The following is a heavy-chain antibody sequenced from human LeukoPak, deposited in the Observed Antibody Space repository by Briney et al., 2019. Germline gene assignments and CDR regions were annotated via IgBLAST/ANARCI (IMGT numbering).Heavy chain of an antibody. CDR3: ARLGLEVGGPNWFDP. CDR1: GFTVSSNY. Sequence: GGSLRLSCVVSGFTVSSNYMSWVRQAPGKGLEWVSVLYSGGNTYHADSVKGRFTISRDNSKNTLYLQMNSLRAEDTAVYYCARLGLEVGGPNWFDPWGQGTLVTVSS. J-gene: IGHJ5*02. V-gene: IGHV3-53*01. CDR2: LYSGGNT. D-gene: IGHD1-1*01.